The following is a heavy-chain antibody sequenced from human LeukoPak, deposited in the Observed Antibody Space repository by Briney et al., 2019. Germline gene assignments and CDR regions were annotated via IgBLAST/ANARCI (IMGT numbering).Heavy chain of an antibody. J-gene: IGHJ6*02. D-gene: IGHD3-10*01. Sequence: PGGSLRLSCAASGFTFSGYSMTWVRQAPGKGLEWVSSISSSSNYIYYADLVKGRFTISRDNAKNSLYLQTNSLRAEDTAVYYCARGYGAWFGELFPAGDYYYGMDVWGQGTTVTVSS. CDR3: ARGYGAWFGELFPAGDYYYGMDV. V-gene: IGHV3-21*01. CDR2: ISSSSNYI. CDR1: GFTFSGYS.